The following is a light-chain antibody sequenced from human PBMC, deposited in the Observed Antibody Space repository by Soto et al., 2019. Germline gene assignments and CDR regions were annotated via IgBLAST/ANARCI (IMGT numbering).Light chain of an antibody. CDR1: SSEVGLFNL. J-gene: IGLJ3*02. CDR2: EVN. Sequence: QSAPIQPASVSASPGQSITISCTGTSSEVGLFNLVSWYQHYPDKAPKLILYEVNKWPSGISHRFSGSKSGNTASLTISGLQADDEADYYCCSYAGSRTWVFGGGTKLTVL. CDR3: CSYAGSRTWV. V-gene: IGLV2-23*02.